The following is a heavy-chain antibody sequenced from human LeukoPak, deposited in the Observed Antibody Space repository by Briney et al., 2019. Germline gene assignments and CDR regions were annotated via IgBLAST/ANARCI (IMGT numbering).Heavy chain of an antibody. CDR2: ISSSSSYI. CDR3: TRVEETATTAAIIREYSYYYYYMDV. V-gene: IGHV3-21*01. Sequence: GGSLRLSCAASGFTFSRYSMNWVRQAPGKGLEWVSSISSSSSYIYYADSVKGRFTISRDNAKNSLYLQMSSLRAEDTAVYYCTRVEETATTAAIIREYSYYYYYMDVWGKGNTVTVSS. J-gene: IGHJ6*03. CDR1: GFTFSRYS. D-gene: IGHD4-11*01.